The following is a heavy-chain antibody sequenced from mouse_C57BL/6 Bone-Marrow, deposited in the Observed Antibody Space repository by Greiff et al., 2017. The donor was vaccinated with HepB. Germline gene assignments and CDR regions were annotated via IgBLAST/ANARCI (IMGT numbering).Heavy chain of an antibody. CDR2: IHPNSGST. D-gene: IGHD1-1*01. CDR3: ARRGDGSSYIDY. CDR1: GYTFTSYW. V-gene: IGHV1-64*01. J-gene: IGHJ2*01. Sequence: QVQLQQPGAELVKPGASVKLSCKASGYTFTSYWMHWVKQRPGQGLEWIGMIHPNSGSTNYNEKFKSKATLTVDKSSSTAYMQLSILTSEDSAVYYCARRGDGSSYIDYWGQGTTLTVSS.